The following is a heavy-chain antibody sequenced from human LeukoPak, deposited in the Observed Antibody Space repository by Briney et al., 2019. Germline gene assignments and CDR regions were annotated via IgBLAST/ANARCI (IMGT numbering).Heavy chain of an antibody. J-gene: IGHJ6*02. V-gene: IGHV1-2*02. CDR3: ARDDYLYYYYYGMDV. D-gene: IGHD4-11*01. CDR1: GYTFTGYY. Sequence: VSVKVSCKASGYTFTGYYMHWVRQAPGQGLEWMGWINPNSGGTNYAQKFQGRVTMTRDTSISTAYMELSRLRSDDTAVYYCARDDYLYYYYYGMDVWGQGTTVTVSS. CDR2: INPNSGGT.